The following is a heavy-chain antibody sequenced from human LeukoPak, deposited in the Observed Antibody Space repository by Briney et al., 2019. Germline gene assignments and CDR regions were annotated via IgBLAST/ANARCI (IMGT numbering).Heavy chain of an antibody. V-gene: IGHV2-70*11. CDR1: GFSLSTSGMC. Sequence: SGPTLVNPTQTLTLTCTFSGFSLSTSGMCVSWIRQPPGKALEWLARIDWDDDKYYSTSLKTRLTISKDTSKNQVVLTMTNMDPVDTATYHCARTSVDSSGYTTYYFDYWGQGTLVTVSS. CDR2: IDWDDDK. D-gene: IGHD3-22*01. CDR3: ARTSVDSSGYTTYYFDY. J-gene: IGHJ4*02.